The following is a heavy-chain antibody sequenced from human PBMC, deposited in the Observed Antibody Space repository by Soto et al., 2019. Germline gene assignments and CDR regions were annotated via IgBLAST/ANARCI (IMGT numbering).Heavy chain of an antibody. V-gene: IGHV6-1*01. Sequence: SQTLSHTCAISGDSVSSNSAAWNLIRQSPSRGLEWLGRTYYRSKWYNDYAVSVKSRITINPDTSKNQFSLQLKSVTPEDTAVYYCAREGSGWYAGPFDYWGQGTLVTV. CDR3: AREGSGWYAGPFDY. D-gene: IGHD6-19*01. J-gene: IGHJ4*02. CDR2: TYYRSKWYN. CDR1: GDSVSSNSAA.